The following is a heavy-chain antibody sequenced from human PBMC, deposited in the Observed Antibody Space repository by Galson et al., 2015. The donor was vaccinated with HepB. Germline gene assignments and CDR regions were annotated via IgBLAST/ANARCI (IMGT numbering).Heavy chain of an antibody. J-gene: IGHJ1*01. CDR2: INPSGGST. V-gene: IGHV1-46*01. Sequence: SVKVSCKASGYTFTSYYMHWVRQAPGQGLEWMGIINPSGGSTSYAQKFQGRVTMTRDTSTSSVYMELSSLRSEDTAVYYCARGQTYLGYCSCTSCYTHPSETEYFQHWGQGTLVTVSS. D-gene: IGHD2-2*02. CDR3: ARGQTYLGYCSCTSCYTHPSETEYFQH. CDR1: GYTFTSYY.